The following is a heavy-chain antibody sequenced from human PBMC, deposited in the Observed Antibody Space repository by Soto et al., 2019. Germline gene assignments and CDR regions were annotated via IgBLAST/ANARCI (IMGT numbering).Heavy chain of an antibody. CDR1: GGSISSGGYY. D-gene: IGHD3-22*01. V-gene: IGHV4-31*03. J-gene: IGHJ5*02. Sequence: SETLSLTCTVSGGSISSGGYYWSWIRPHPGKGLEWIGYIYYSGSTYYNPSLKSRVTISVDTSKNQFSLKLSSVTAADTAVYYCARDINGGSSGYPAYVNWFDPWGQGTLVTVSS. CDR3: ARDINGGSSGYPAYVNWFDP. CDR2: IYYSGST.